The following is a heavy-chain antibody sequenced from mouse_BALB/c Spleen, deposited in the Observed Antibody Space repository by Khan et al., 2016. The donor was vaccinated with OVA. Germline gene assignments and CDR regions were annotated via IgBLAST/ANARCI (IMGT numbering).Heavy chain of an antibody. CDR3: ARDYYYGTRYFDD. CDR2: ISSGGST. V-gene: IGHV5-6-5*01. D-gene: IGHD1-1*01. CDR1: GFTFSSYA. J-gene: IGHJ1*01. Sequence: EVELVESGGGLVKPGGSLKLSCAASGFTFSSYAMSWVRQTPEKRLEWVASISSGGSTYYPDSVKGRFTISRDNARNILYLQMSSLRSEDTAMYYCARDYYYGTRYFDDWGAGTTVTVSS.